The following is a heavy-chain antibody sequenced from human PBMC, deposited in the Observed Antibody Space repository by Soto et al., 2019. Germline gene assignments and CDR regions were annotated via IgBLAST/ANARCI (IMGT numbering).Heavy chain of an antibody. CDR3: AKDSPYSASYKEDGFDI. CDR1: RLTFSKYA. Sequence: GGSLRLSCAASRLTFSKYAMSWVRQAPGKGLEWVSAISGSGDSRYYADSVKGRFTISRDNSKNTLYLQMNSLRAEDTAVYYCAKDSPYSASYKEDGFDIWGQGSLVTVSS. D-gene: IGHD1-26*01. V-gene: IGHV3-23*01. CDR2: ISGSGDSR. J-gene: IGHJ3*02.